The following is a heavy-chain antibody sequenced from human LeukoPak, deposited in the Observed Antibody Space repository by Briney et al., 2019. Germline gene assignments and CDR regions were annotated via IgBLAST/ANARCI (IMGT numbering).Heavy chain of an antibody. J-gene: IGHJ5*02. D-gene: IGHD2-15*01. Sequence: VASVKVSCKASGYTFTGYYMHWVRQAAGQGLEWMGWINPNSGGTNYAQKFQGRVTMTRDTSISTAYMELSRLRSDDTAVYYCARGDLIVVVVAATFTWFDPWGQGTLVTVSS. CDR3: ARGDLIVVVVAATFTWFDP. CDR2: INPNSGGT. CDR1: GYTFTGYY. V-gene: IGHV1-2*02.